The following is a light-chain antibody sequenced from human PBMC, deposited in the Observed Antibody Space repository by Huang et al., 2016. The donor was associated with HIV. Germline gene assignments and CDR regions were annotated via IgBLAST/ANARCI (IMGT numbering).Light chain of an antibody. Sequence: ELVLTQSPGTLSLSPGERSTLSCRASQSVTNSYLAWYLQKPGQPPRLLIYGASSRATGIPDRFSGSGSGTDFTITISRLEPEDFVVYYCQQYGMSPRTFGQGTKLEIK. V-gene: IGKV3-20*01. CDR1: QSVTNSY. CDR2: GAS. J-gene: IGKJ2*01. CDR3: QQYGMSPRT.